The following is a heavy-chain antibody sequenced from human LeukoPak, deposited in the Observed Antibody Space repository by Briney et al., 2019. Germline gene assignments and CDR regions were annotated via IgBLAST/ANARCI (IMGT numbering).Heavy chain of an antibody. Sequence: SGGSLRLSCAASGFTFSSYEMNWVRQAPGKGLEWVSYISSSGSTIYYADSVKGRFTISRDNAKNSLYLQMNSLRAEGTAVYYCARDSSSWLFDYWGQGTLVTVSS. CDR2: ISSSGSTI. CDR1: GFTFSSYE. D-gene: IGHD6-13*01. J-gene: IGHJ4*02. V-gene: IGHV3-48*03. CDR3: ARDSSSWLFDY.